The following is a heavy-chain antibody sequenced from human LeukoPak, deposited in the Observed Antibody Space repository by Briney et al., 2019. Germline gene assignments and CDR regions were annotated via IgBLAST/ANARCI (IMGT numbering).Heavy chain of an antibody. D-gene: IGHD6-19*01. Sequence: GGSLRLSCAASGFTFSSYAMSWVRQAPGKGLEWVSVISISGGTTYYADSVKGRFTISRDNSKNTLYLQMNSLRAEDTAVYYCAKFSGWYREPDYWGQGTLVTVSS. CDR3: AKFSGWYREPDY. J-gene: IGHJ4*02. CDR2: ISISGGTT. CDR1: GFTFSSYA. V-gene: IGHV3-23*01.